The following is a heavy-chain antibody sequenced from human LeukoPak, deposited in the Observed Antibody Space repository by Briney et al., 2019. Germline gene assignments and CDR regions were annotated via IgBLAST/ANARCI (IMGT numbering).Heavy chain of an antibody. CDR1: GFTFSSYG. V-gene: IGHV3-30*02. D-gene: IGHD3-3*01. Sequence: PGGSLRLSCAASGFTFSSYGMHWLRQAPGKGLEWVAFIRYDGSNKYYADSVKGRFTISRDNSKNTLYLQMHSLRAEDTAVYYCAGHYYDFWSGYADYWGQGTLVTVSS. CDR2: IRYDGSNK. J-gene: IGHJ4*02. CDR3: AGHYYDFWSGYADY.